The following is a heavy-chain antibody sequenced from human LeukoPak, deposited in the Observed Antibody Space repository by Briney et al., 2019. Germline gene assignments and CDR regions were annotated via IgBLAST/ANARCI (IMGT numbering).Heavy chain of an antibody. Sequence: PSGTLSLTCSVSGGSVGNGNFYWSWIRQPPGKGLEWIGCIFYSGRTYYNPSLKSRVSISVDMSKNQFSLRLTSVTAADTAVYYCARKNDFEIWGQGTLVTVSS. V-gene: IGHV4-61*01. CDR3: ARKNDFEI. D-gene: IGHD2/OR15-2a*01. CDR2: IFYSGRT. J-gene: IGHJ3*02. CDR1: GGSVGNGNFY.